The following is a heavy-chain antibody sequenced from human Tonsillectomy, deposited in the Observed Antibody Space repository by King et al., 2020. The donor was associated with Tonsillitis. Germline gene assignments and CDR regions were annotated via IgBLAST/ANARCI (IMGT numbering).Heavy chain of an antibody. CDR2: ISGSGGST. V-gene: IGHV3-23*04. Sequence: VQLVESGGDLAQPGGSLRLSCAASGFSFSSYAMSWVRQAPGKGLEWVSGISGSGGSTYYADSVKGRFTISRDNSNNTLYLQMSSLRAEDTAVYYCVKAKNSGIAVADHDAFDIWGQGTVVTVSS. CDR1: GFSFSSYA. D-gene: IGHD6-19*01. CDR3: VKAKNSGIAVADHDAFDI. J-gene: IGHJ3*02.